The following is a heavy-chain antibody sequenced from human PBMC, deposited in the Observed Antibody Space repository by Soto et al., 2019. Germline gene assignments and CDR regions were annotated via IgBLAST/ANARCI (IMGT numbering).Heavy chain of an antibody. Sequence: GASVKFSCKASGYTFTSYDINWVRQATGQGLEWMGWMNPNSGNTGYAQKFQGRVTMTRNTSISTAYMELSSLRSEDTAVYYCARAGVRGVIRYYYYGMDVWGQGTTVTVSS. CDR1: GYTFTSYD. CDR3: ARAGVRGVIRYYYYGMDV. CDR2: MNPNSGNT. J-gene: IGHJ6*02. V-gene: IGHV1-8*01. D-gene: IGHD3-10*01.